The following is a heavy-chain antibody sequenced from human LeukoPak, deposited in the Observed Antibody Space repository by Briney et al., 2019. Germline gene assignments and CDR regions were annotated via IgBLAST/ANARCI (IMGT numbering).Heavy chain of an antibody. CDR1: GYTFTSYD. CDR3: ARIVHYANTGYYNCLVY. V-gene: IGHV1-8*01. Sequence: ASVKVSCKASGYTFTSYDINWVRQATGQGLEWMGWMNPNSGDTAYAETLQGRVAMTRDTSINTAYMELSSLRSEDTAVYYCARIVHYANTGYYNCLVYWGQGTLVTVSS. J-gene: IGHJ4*02. D-gene: IGHD3-22*01. CDR2: MNPNSGDT.